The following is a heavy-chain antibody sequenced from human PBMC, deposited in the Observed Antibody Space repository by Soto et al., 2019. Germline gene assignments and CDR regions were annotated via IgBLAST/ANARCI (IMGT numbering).Heavy chain of an antibody. V-gene: IGHV1-69*06. Sequence: SVKVSCKASGGTFSSYAISWVRQAPGQGLEWMGGIIPIFGTANYAQKFQGRVTITADKSTSTAYMELSSLRSEDTAVYYCARGGEVFHYYYGMDVWGRGTTVTVSS. CDR2: IIPIFGTA. CDR1: GGTFSSYA. J-gene: IGHJ6*02. D-gene: IGHD3-10*01. CDR3: ARGGEVFHYYYGMDV.